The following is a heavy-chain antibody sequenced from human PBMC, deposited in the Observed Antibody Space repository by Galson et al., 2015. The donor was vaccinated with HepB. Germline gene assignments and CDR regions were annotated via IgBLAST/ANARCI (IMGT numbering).Heavy chain of an antibody. Sequence: SLRLSCAASGFTVSSNYMSWVRQAPGKGLEWVSVIYSGGSTYYADSVKGRFTISRDNSKNTLYLQMNSLRAEDTAVYYCARDGGLGSGSYRRTDYWGQGTLVTVSS. CDR1: GFTVSSNY. CDR3: ARDGGLGSGSYRRTDY. D-gene: IGHD1-26*01. CDR2: IYSGGST. V-gene: IGHV3-53*01. J-gene: IGHJ4*02.